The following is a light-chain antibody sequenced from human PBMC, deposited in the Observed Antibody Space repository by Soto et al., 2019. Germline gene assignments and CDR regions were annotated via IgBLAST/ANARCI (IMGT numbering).Light chain of an antibody. Sequence: EIVMTQSPATLSVSPGERDTLSCRASQSVSSNLAWYQQKPGQAPRLLIYGASTRATGIPARFSGSGSGTEFTLTLSSLQSEDFAVYYCQQYNNWPLTFGGGTKVEIK. J-gene: IGKJ4*01. V-gene: IGKV3-15*01. CDR1: QSVSSN. CDR3: QQYNNWPLT. CDR2: GAS.